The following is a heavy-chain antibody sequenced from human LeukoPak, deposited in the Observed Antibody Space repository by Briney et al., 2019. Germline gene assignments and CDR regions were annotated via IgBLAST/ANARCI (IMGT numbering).Heavy chain of an antibody. CDR1: GYTFTSYG. CDR3: ARVDSGILPGY. Sequence: ASVKVSCKASGYTFTSYGISWVRQAPGQGLEWMGWISAYNGNTNYAQKFQGRVTMTRDTSTSTVYMELSSLRSEDTAVYYCARVDSGILPGYWGQGTLVTVSS. CDR2: ISAYNGNT. J-gene: IGHJ4*02. V-gene: IGHV1-18*01. D-gene: IGHD1-26*01.